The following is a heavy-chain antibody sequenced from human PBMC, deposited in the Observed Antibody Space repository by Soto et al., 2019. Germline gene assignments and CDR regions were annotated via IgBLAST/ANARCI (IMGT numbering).Heavy chain of an antibody. J-gene: IGHJ4*02. CDR2: ITSSGAYI. D-gene: IGHD4-17*01. Sequence: GGSLRLSCAASGFTFSSYAMNWVRQAPGKGLEWVSSITSSGAYIYYADSVKGRFTISRDNAKNSLYLQLNSLRVEDTAVYYCARDREFTVTIIDHWGQGTLVTVSS. CDR1: GFTFSSYA. CDR3: ARDREFTVTIIDH. V-gene: IGHV3-21*01.